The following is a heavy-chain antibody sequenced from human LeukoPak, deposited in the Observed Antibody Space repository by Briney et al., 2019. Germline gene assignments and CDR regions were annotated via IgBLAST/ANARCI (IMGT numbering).Heavy chain of an antibody. J-gene: IGHJ6*03. CDR1: GFTSSDYT. CDR2: ISSSSSTI. V-gene: IGHV3-48*01. Sequence: PGGSLRLSCAASGFTSSDYTMNWVRRAPGKGLEWVSYISSSSSTIYYADSVKGRFTISRDNAKNSLYLQMNSLRAEDTAVYYCARGGRYYYYMDVWGKGTTVTVSS. CDR3: ARGGRYYYYMDV.